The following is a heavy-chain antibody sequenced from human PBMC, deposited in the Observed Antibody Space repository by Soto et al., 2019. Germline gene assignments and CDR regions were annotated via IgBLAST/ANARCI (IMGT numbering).Heavy chain of an antibody. D-gene: IGHD3-22*01. Sequence: SVKVSCKASGGTFSSYAISWVRQAPGQGXEWMGGIIPIFGTANYAQKFQGRVTITADESTSTAYMELSSLRSEDTAVYYCARGRVDYYYDSSGPLPTLGYWGQGTLVTVSS. CDR1: GGTFSSYA. J-gene: IGHJ4*02. V-gene: IGHV1-69*13. CDR3: ARGRVDYYYDSSGPLPTLGY. CDR2: IIPIFGTA.